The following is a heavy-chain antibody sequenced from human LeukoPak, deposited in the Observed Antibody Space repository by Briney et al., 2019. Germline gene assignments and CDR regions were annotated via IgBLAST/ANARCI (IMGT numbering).Heavy chain of an antibody. CDR1: GGSFSGYY. CDR3: ARHPGIAVAGPSRYFDY. CDR2: IYYSGST. D-gene: IGHD6-19*01. Sequence: SETLSLTCAVYGGSFSGYYWSWIRQPPGKGLEWIGSIYYSGSTYYNPSLKSRVTISVDTSKNQFSLKLSSVTAADTAVYYCARHPGIAVAGPSRYFDYWGQGTLVTVSS. J-gene: IGHJ4*02. V-gene: IGHV4-34*01.